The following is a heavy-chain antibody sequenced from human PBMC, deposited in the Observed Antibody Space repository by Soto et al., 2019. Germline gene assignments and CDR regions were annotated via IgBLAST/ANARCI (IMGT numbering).Heavy chain of an antibody. Sequence: LTYAVSGGSIRRYYWSWFRQPPGKRLEWIGYIYYSGSTNYNPSLKSRVTISVDTSKNQFSLKLSSVTAADTAVYYCARGGGWELLRYYYFGMAVLGQGTTVT. CDR3: ARGGGWELLRYYYFGMAV. D-gene: IGHD1-26*01. V-gene: IGHV4-59*01. CDR2: IYYSGST. J-gene: IGHJ6*02. CDR1: GGSIRRYY.